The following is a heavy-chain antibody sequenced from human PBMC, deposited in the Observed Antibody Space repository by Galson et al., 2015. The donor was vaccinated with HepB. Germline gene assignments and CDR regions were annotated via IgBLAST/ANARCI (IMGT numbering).Heavy chain of an antibody. CDR3: AKSTDILTAYFDY. J-gene: IGHJ4*02. Sequence: SLRLSCAASGFTFSSYGMHWVRQAPGKGLEWVAVIPYGGSNKYYADSVKGRFTISRDNSKNTLYLQMNSLRAEDTAVYYCAKSTDILTAYFDYWGQGTLVTVSS. V-gene: IGHV3-30*18. CDR2: IPYGGSNK. CDR1: GFTFSSYG. D-gene: IGHD3-9*01.